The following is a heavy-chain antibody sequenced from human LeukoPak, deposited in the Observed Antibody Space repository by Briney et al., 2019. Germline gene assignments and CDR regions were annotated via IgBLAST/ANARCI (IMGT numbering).Heavy chain of an antibody. Sequence: GESLKISCKGSGYSFSSYWIGWVRQMPGKGLEWMGIIYPGDSGTRYSPSFQGQVTISADKSISTAYLQWSSLKASDTAMYYCARGLEQWLNWFDPWGQGTLVTVSS. CDR1: GYSFSSYW. D-gene: IGHD6-19*01. CDR3: ARGLEQWLNWFDP. V-gene: IGHV5-51*01. CDR2: IYPGDSGT. J-gene: IGHJ5*02.